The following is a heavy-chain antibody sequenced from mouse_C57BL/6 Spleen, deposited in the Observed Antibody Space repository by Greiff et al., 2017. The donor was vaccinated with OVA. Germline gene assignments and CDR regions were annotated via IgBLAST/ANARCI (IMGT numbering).Heavy chain of an antibody. CDR2: ISDGGSYT. CDR1: GFTFSSYA. CDR3: ARDGYYYGSSYAMDY. V-gene: IGHV5-4*01. D-gene: IGHD1-1*01. Sequence: EVKLVESGGGLVKPGGSLKLSCAASGFTFSSYAMSWVRQTPEKRLGWVATISDGGSYTYYPDNVKGRFTISRDNAKNNLYLQMSHLKSEDTAMYYCARDGYYYGSSYAMDYWGQGTSVTVSS. J-gene: IGHJ4*01.